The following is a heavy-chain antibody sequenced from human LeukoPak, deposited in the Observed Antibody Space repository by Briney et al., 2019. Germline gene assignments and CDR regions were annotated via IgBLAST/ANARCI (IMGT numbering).Heavy chain of an antibody. D-gene: IGHD4-11*01. V-gene: IGHV3-7*01. CDR3: AKDGQHTVTTALRYYYYYYYMDV. CDR2: IKQGGSEK. Sequence: GGSLRLSCAASGFTFSSYWMSWVRQAPGKGLEWVANIKQGGSEKYYVDSVKGRFTISRDNAKNSLYLQMNSLRAEDTAVYYCAKDGQHTVTTALRYYYYYYYMDVWGKGTTVTVSS. J-gene: IGHJ6*03. CDR1: GFTFSSYW.